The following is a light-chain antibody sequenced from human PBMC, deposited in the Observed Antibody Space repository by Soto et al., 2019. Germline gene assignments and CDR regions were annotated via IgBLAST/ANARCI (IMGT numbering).Light chain of an antibody. CDR3: QQYSKWPIT. CDR1: QSVNSN. V-gene: IGKV3-15*01. J-gene: IGKJ5*01. CDR2: GIS. Sequence: EMVMTQSPAILSVSPGESATLSCRASQSVNSNYLAWYQQHPGQPPRLLIYGISTRATGIPARFSGGGSGTEFSLSISSLQSEDFAVYYCQQYSKWPITFGQGTRLEI.